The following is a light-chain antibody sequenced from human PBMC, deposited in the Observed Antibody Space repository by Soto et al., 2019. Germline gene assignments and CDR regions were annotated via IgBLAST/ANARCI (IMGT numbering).Light chain of an antibody. J-gene: IGLJ2*01. Sequence: QSVLTQPPSASGTPGQRVTISCSGSSSNIGTNYVYWYQQLPGTAPELLIFTNNLRPSGVPDRFSGSKSGTSASLAIGGLRSEDEADYYCAAWDDSLSGPVFGGGTKLTVL. V-gene: IGLV1-47*02. CDR1: SSNIGTNY. CDR3: AAWDDSLSGPV. CDR2: TNN.